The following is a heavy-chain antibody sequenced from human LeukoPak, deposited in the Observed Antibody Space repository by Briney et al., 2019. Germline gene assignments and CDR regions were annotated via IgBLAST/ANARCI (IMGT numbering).Heavy chain of an antibody. CDR1: GYTFTSYG. V-gene: IGHV1-18*01. D-gene: IGHD3-3*01. J-gene: IGHJ6*02. CDR2: ISAYNGNT. Sequence: RASVKVSCKASGYTFTSYGISWVRQAPGQGLEWMGWISAYNGNTNYAQKLQGRVTMTTDTSTSTAYMELRSLRSDDTAVYYCARGVLNYDFWSGYQYYYYYGKDVWGQGTTVTVSS. CDR3: ARGVLNYDFWSGYQYYYYYGKDV.